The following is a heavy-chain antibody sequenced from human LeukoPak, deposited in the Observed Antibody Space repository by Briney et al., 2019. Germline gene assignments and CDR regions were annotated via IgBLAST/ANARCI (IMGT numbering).Heavy chain of an antibody. CDR3: ARPIDFWSGYYFDY. V-gene: IGHV1-18*01. J-gene: IGHJ4*02. D-gene: IGHD3-3*01. Sequence: ASVKVSCKASGYTFTSYGISWLRQAPGQGLEWMGWISAYNGNTNYAQKLRGRVTMTTDTSTSTAYMELRSLRSDDTAVYYCARPIDFWSGYYFDYWGQGTLVTVSS. CDR2: ISAYNGNT. CDR1: GYTFTSYG.